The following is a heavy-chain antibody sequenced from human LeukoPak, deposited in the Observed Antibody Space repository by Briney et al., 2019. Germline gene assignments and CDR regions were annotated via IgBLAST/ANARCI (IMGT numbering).Heavy chain of an antibody. CDR1: GFTFSSYD. CDR2: MSGRGGST. D-gene: IGHD3-3*01. J-gene: IGHJ4*02. CDR3: AKTYYDFWSGYPSYYFED. V-gene: IGHV3-23*01. Sequence: GGSQRLSCTASGFTFSSYDVSWVRQAPGKGLEWVSAMSGRGGSTYYADSVKGRFTISRDNSKNTLYLQMNSLRAEDTAVYYCAKTYYDFWSGYPSYYFEDWGQGTQVTVSS.